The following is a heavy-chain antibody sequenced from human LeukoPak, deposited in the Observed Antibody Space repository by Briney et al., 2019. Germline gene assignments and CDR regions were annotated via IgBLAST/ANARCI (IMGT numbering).Heavy chain of an antibody. J-gene: IGHJ4*02. Sequence: GGSLRLSCAASGFTFSSYAMSWVRQAPGKGLEWVSSISSSSSDIYYAVSVKGRFTISRDNAKNSLYLQMNSLRAEDTAVYYCARDSRTTGTTSGYFDYWGQGTLVTVSS. V-gene: IGHV3-21*01. CDR3: ARDSRTTGTTSGYFDY. CDR1: GFTFSSYA. D-gene: IGHD1-1*01. CDR2: ISSSSSDI.